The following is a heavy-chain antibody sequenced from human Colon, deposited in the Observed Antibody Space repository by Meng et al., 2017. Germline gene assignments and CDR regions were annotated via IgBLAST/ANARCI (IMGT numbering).Heavy chain of an antibody. D-gene: IGHD1-26*01. J-gene: IGHJ4*02. CDR1: GGSISGYY. CDR3: ARAGIQSGSYYPLDY. Sequence: SETLSLTCTVSGGSISGYYWNWIRQPAGKGLGWIGRIYTSGSTNYNPSLKSRVTVSIDTSKNQFSLKLSSVSAADTALYYCARAGIQSGSYYPLDYWGQGTLVTVSS. CDR2: IYTSGST. V-gene: IGHV4-4*07.